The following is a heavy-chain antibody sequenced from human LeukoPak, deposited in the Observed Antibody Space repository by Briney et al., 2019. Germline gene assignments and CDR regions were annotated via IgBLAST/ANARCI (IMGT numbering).Heavy chain of an antibody. Sequence: GASVKVSCKASGYTFTSYGISWVRQAPGQGLEWMGWISAYNGNTNYAQKLQGRVTMTTDTSTSTAYMELRSLRSDDTAVYYCARDLSSIRFLEWLPTPYFDYWGQGTLVTVSS. J-gene: IGHJ4*02. CDR1: GYTFTSYG. V-gene: IGHV1-18*01. D-gene: IGHD3-3*01. CDR2: ISAYNGNT. CDR3: ARDLSSIRFLEWLPTPYFDY.